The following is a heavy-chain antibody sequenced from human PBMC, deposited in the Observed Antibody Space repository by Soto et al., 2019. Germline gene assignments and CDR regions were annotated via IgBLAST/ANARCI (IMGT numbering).Heavy chain of an antibody. CDR3: ARGYYYGMDV. CDR1: GGSFSGYY. CDR2: INHSGST. V-gene: IGHV4-34*01. Sequence: RSLTCAVYGGSFSGYYWSWIRQPPGKGLEWIGEINHSGSTNYNPSLKSRVPISVDTSKNQFSLKLSSVTAADTAVYYCARGYYYGMDVWGQGTTVTVSS. J-gene: IGHJ6*02.